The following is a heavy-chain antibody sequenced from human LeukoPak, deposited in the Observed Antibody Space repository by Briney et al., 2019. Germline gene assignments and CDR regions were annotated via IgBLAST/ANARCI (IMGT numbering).Heavy chain of an antibody. D-gene: IGHD1-14*01. CDR1: GASVGSHY. V-gene: IGHV4-59*02. CDR3: ARDPHIDNYFGTNTGLRDF. Sequence: SETLSLTCAVSGASVGSHYWTWIRQSPGRGLEWIGHIYHSGTTKYNPSLKSRVSISVDTPKSQFSLKLKSVSAADTAVYYCARDPHIDNYFGTNTGLRDFWGQGTLVTVSS. J-gene: IGHJ4*02. CDR2: IYHSGTT.